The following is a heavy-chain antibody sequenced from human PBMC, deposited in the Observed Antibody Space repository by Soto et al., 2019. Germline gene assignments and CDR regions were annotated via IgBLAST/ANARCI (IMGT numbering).Heavy chain of an antibody. V-gene: IGHV4-30-4*01. D-gene: IGHD5-12*01. CDR1: GGSISSGDYY. CDR3: ARVIVAAENGMDV. J-gene: IGHJ6*02. CDR2: IYDSGST. Sequence: QVQLQESGPGLVKPSQTLSLTCTVSGGSISSGDYYWSWIRQPPGKGLEWIGYIYDSGSTYYNPSLKGRVTISVDTSKNVYPLKLSSVTAADTAVYYCARVIVAAENGMDVWGQGTTVTVSS.